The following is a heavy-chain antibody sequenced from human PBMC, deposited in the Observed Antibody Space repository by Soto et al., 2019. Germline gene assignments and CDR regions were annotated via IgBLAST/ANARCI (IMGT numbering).Heavy chain of an antibody. D-gene: IGHD3-3*01. CDR2: INHSGST. J-gene: IGHJ3*02. Sequence: QVQLQQWGAGLLKPSETLSLTCAVYGGSFSGYYWSWICQPPGKGLEWIGEINHSGSTNYNPSLKSRVTISVDTSKNQFSLKLSSVTAADTAVYYCARLALRFHGAFDIWGQGTMVTVSS. V-gene: IGHV4-34*01. CDR3: ARLALRFHGAFDI. CDR1: GGSFSGYY.